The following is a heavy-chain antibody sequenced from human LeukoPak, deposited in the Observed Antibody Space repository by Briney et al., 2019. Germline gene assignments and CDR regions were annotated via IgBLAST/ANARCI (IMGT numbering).Heavy chain of an antibody. CDR2: INHSGST. CDR1: GGSFSGYY. Sequence: SETLSLTCAVYGGSFSGYYWSWIRQPPGKGLEWIGEINHSGSTNYNPSLKSRVTISVDTSKNQFSLKLSSVTAADTAVYYCARGIAAGIAAAGPNWFDSWGQGTLVSVS. D-gene: IGHD6-13*01. J-gene: IGHJ5*01. CDR3: ARGIAAGIAAAGPNWFDS. V-gene: IGHV4-34*01.